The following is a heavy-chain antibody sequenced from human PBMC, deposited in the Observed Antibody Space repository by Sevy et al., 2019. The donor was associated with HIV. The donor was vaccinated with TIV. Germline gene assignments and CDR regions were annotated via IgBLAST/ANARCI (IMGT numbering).Heavy chain of an antibody. D-gene: IGHD6-13*01. CDR1: GVTFSYYG. Sequence: GGSLRLSCAASGVTFSYYGMHWVRQAPGKGLEWVAFIGYDGDTKYFEDSVNGRFTISRDTSKNTLYLQMNSLRTEDTAFYYCAKNTAAAGIGGFDYWGQGTLVTVSS. J-gene: IGHJ4*02. CDR2: IGYDGDTK. CDR3: AKNTAAAGIGGFDY. V-gene: IGHV3-30*02.